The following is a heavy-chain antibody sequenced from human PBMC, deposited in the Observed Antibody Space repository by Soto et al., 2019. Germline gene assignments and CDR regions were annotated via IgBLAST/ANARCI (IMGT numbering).Heavy chain of an antibody. Sequence: SETLSLTCTVSGGSISSGGYYWSWIRQHPGKGLEWIGYIYYSGSTYYNPSLKSRVTISVDTSKNQFPLKLSSVTAADTAVYYCARAKVGSWFDHWGQGTMVTVSS. J-gene: IGHJ5*02. D-gene: IGHD1-26*01. CDR3: ARAKVGSWFDH. CDR1: GGSISSGGYY. V-gene: IGHV4-31*03. CDR2: IYYSGST.